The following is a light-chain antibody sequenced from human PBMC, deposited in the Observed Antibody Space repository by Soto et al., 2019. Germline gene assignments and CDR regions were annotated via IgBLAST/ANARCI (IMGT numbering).Light chain of an antibody. V-gene: IGLV2-8*01. J-gene: IGLJ3*02. Sequence: QSVLTQPPSASGSPGQSVTISCTGTSSDVGAYKYVSWYQQYTGKAPKLMIYEVTKRPSVVPDRFSGSKSGNTASLTVSGLLAENEADDYCSSYVGNDIWVFGGGTKLTVL. CDR1: SSDVGAYKY. CDR2: EVT. CDR3: SSYVGNDIWV.